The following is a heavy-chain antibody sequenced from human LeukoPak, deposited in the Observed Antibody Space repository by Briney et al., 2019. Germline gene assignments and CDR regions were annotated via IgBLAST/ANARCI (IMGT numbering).Heavy chain of an antibody. CDR1: GGSISGYY. Sequence: PSETLSLTCTVSGGSISGYYWSWIRQPAGKGLEWIGRIYTSGSTNYNPSLKSRVTMSVDTSKNQFSLRLSSVTAADTAVYYCARDAPSDYDILTGYGEFDYWGQGTLVTVSS. CDR3: ARDAPSDYDILTGYGEFDY. V-gene: IGHV4-4*07. J-gene: IGHJ4*02. CDR2: IYTSGST. D-gene: IGHD3-9*01.